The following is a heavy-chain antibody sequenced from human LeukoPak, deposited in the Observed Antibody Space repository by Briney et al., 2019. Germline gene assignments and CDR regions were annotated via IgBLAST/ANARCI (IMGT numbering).Heavy chain of an antibody. CDR1: GVIVSSNS. Sequence: PGGSLRLSCEVSGVIVSSNSMTWVRQAPGKGLEWVSIIYSGGSTYYTDSVKGRFTISRDNSKNTLYLQMNSLRAEDTAVSYCARNIVATGGFVREVDYWGQGTLVTVSS. V-gene: IGHV3-53*01. D-gene: IGHD5-12*01. CDR3: ARNIVATGGFVREVDY. J-gene: IGHJ4*02. CDR2: IYSGGST.